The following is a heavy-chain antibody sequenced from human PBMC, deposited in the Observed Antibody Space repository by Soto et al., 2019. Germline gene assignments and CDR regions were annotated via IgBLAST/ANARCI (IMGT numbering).Heavy chain of an antibody. CDR1: GFTFSSYS. CDR2: ISSSSSTI. J-gene: IGHJ6*02. D-gene: IGHD2-15*01. V-gene: IGHV3-48*02. Sequence: GGSLRLSCAASGFTFSSYSMNWVRQAPGKGLEWVSYISSSSSTIYYADSVKGRFTISRDNAKNSLYLQMNSLRDEDTAVYYCASVGCSGGSCYSWYYYGMDVWGQGTTVTVSS. CDR3: ASVGCSGGSCYSWYYYGMDV.